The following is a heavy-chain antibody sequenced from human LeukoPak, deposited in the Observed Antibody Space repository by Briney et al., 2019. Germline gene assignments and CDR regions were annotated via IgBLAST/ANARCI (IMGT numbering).Heavy chain of an antibody. V-gene: IGHV2-70*11. CDR3: ARIVAAAGNGFDP. D-gene: IGHD6-13*01. J-gene: IGHJ5*02. Sequence: SGPALVKPTQTLTLTCTLSGFSISTSGMCVGWMRQPPGKALEWLARIDWDDDKHYSTSLKTRLTISKDTSKNQLVLTMTNMDPVDTATYYCARIVAAAGNGFDPWGQGTLVTVSS. CDR2: IDWDDDK. CDR1: GFSISTSGMC.